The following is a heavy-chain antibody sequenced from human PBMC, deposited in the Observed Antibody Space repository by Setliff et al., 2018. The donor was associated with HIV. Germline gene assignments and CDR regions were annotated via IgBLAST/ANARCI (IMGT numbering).Heavy chain of an antibody. D-gene: IGHD3-22*01. CDR3: AREDTTGYYSLSAFDI. J-gene: IGHJ3*02. Sequence: SETLSLTCAVYGGSFTNYFWSWIHQSPGKGLEWIGEINHSGRTKYNPSLKSRVTMSVDTSKNQFSLKLKSVTAADTAVYYCAREDTTGYYSLSAFDIWGQGTLVTVS. CDR2: INHSGRT. CDR1: GGSFTNYF. V-gene: IGHV4-34*01.